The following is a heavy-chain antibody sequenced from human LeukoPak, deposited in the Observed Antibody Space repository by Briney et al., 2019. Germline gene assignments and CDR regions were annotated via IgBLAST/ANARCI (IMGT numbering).Heavy chain of an antibody. CDR3: ARRVTAIGYYYYGMDV. D-gene: IGHD2-21*02. CDR1: GYTLTSYV. V-gene: IGHV1-18*01. CDR2: ISAYNGNT. Sequence: ASVKVSCKASGYTLTSYVISWVRQAPGQGLEWMGWISAYNGNTNYAQKLQGRVTMTTDTSTSTAYMELRSLRSDDTAVYYCARRVTAIGYYYYGMDVWGQGTTVTVSS. J-gene: IGHJ6*02.